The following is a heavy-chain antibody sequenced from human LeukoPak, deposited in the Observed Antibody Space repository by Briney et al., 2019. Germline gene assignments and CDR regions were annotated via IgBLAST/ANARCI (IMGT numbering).Heavy chain of an antibody. CDR2: IWYDGSNK. J-gene: IGHJ4*02. Sequence: GGSLRLSCAASGFTFSSYGMHWVRQAPGKGLEWVAVIWYDGSNKYYADSVKGRFTISRDNAKNSLYLQMNSLRAEDTAVYYCARARITMVRGVIYFDYWGQGTLVTVSS. V-gene: IGHV3-33*01. CDR1: GFTFSSYG. D-gene: IGHD3-10*01. CDR3: ARARITMVRGVIYFDY.